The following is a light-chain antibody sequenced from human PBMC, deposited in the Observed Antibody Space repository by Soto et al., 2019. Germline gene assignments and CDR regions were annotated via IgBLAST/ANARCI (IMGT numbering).Light chain of an antibody. V-gene: IGLV1-47*01. CDR3: AAWDDSLSGVM. J-gene: IGLJ3*02. Sequence: QLVLTQPPSASGTPGQRVTISCSGSSSNIGSNYVYWYQQLPGMAPKLLIYRNNQRPSGVPDRFSGSKSGTSASLAISGLRSEDEADYYCAAWDDSLSGVMFGGGTQLTVL. CDR1: SSNIGSNY. CDR2: RNN.